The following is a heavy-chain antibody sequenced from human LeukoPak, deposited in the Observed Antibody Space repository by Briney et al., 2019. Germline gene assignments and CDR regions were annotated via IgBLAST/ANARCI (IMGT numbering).Heavy chain of an antibody. Sequence: ASVKVSCKASGYTFTSYYMHWVRQAPGQGLEWMGIINPSGGSTSYAQKFQGRVTMTRDMSTSTVHMELSSLRSEDTAVYYCVSGSYGSGFDYWGQEPWSPSPQ. CDR2: INPSGGST. V-gene: IGHV1-46*01. J-gene: IGHJ4*01. D-gene: IGHD3-10*01. CDR3: VSGSYGSGFDY. CDR1: GYTFTSYY.